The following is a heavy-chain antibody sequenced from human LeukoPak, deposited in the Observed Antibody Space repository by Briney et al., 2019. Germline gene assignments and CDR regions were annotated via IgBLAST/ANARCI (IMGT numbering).Heavy chain of an antibody. J-gene: IGHJ4*02. CDR1: GGSISSSSAY. CDR2: IYTTGGK. Sequence: PSETLSLTCTVSGGSISSSSAYWGWIRQAPGKGLEWVSIIYTTGGKYYADSVKGRFTISRDNSKHTLYLQMNSLRAEDTAVYYCARGSDGWFAFDYWGQGILVTVSS. V-gene: IGHV3-66*01. D-gene: IGHD6-19*01. CDR3: ARGSDGWFAFDY.